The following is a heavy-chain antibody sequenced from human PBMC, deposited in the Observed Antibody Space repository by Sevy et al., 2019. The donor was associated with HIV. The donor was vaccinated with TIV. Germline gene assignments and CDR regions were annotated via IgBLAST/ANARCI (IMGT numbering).Heavy chain of an antibody. D-gene: IGHD6-25*01. V-gene: IGHV3-30*18. CDR2: ISYDGSNK. J-gene: IGHJ6*02. Sequence: GGSLRLSCAASGFTFSSYGMHWVRQAPGKGLEWVAVISYDGSNKYYADSVKGRFTISRDNSKNTLYLQMNSLRAEDTAVYYCAKGAADYYYYGMDVWGQWTTVTVSS. CDR1: GFTFSSYG. CDR3: AKGAADYYYYGMDV.